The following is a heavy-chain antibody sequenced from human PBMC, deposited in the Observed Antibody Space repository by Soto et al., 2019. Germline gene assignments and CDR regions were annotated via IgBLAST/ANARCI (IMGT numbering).Heavy chain of an antibody. CDR3: ARDQGYYDILTGYYTTRPFDY. V-gene: IGHV1-18*04. J-gene: IGHJ4*02. D-gene: IGHD3-9*01. CDR2: ISAYNGNT. Sequence: ASVKVSCKASGYTFTSYGISWVRQAPGQGLEWMGWISAYNGNTNYAQKLQGRVTMTTDTSTSTAYMELRSLRSDDTAVYYCARDQGYYDILTGYYTTRPFDYWGQGTLVTVSS. CDR1: GYTFTSYG.